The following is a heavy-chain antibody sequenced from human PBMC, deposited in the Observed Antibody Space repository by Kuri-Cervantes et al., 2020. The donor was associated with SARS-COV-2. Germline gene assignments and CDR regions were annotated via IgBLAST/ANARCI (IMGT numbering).Heavy chain of an antibody. Sequence: GESLKISCAASGFTFDDYVMSWVRQAPGKGLEWVSGINWNGGSTGYADSVKGRFTISRDDAKNSLYLQMNSLRAEDTSLYYCARDTRRRSANLPFDYWGQGTLVTVSS. J-gene: IGHJ4*02. CDR3: ARDTRRRSANLPFDY. V-gene: IGHV3-20*04. CDR2: INWNGGST. D-gene: IGHD4/OR15-4a*01. CDR1: GFTFDDYV.